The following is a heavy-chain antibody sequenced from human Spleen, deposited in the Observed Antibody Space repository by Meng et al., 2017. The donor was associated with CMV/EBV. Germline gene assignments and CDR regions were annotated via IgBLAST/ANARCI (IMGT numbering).Heavy chain of an antibody. D-gene: IGHD1-1*01. CDR3: ARCVPRPNYYFDY. Sequence: GSLRLSCTVSGDSFSTFYWSWIRQPPGKGLEWIGYIYYRGSANYNPSLKSRVTISVDMSKNQFSLKLNAVTAADTAIYYCARCVPRPNYYFDYWGQGTLVTVSS. CDR2: IYYRGSA. J-gene: IGHJ4*02. V-gene: IGHV4-59*01. CDR1: GDSFSTFY.